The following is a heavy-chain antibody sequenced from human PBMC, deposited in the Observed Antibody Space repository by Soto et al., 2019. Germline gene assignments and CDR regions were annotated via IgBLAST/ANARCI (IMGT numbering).Heavy chain of an antibody. CDR3: ASALRWRWLQLPIPYFAY. V-gene: IGHV4-34*01. CDR1: GGSFSGYY. CDR2: INHSGST. J-gene: IGHJ4*02. D-gene: IGHD5-12*01. Sequence: SETLSLTCAVYGGSFSGYYWSWIRQPPGKGLEWIGEINHSGSTNYNPSLKSRVTISVDTSKNQFSLKLSSVTAADTAVYYCASALRWRWLQLPIPYFAYWGQGTLVTVSS.